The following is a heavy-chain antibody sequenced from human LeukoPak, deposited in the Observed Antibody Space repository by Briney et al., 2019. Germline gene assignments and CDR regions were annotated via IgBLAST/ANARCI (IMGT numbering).Heavy chain of an antibody. J-gene: IGHJ6*02. CDR2: IYYSGST. D-gene: IGHD3-10*01. Sequence: PETLSLTCTVSGGSISSYYWSWIRQPPGKGLEWIGYIYYSGSTNYNPSLKSRVTISVDTSKNQFSLKLSSVTAADTAVYYCASMDYYYGMDVWGQGTTVTVSS. CDR3: ASMDYYYGMDV. V-gene: IGHV4-59*01. CDR1: GGSISSYY.